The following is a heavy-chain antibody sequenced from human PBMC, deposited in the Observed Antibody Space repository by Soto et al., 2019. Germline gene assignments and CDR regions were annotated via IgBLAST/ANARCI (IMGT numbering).Heavy chain of an antibody. V-gene: IGHV3-48*01. CDR2: ISSSSSTI. D-gene: IGHD6-13*01. J-gene: IGHJ5*02. CDR1: GFTFSSYS. CDR3: ARHPERIAEIGWFDP. Sequence: PGGSLRLSCAASGFTFSSYSMNWVRQAPGKGLEWVSYISSSSSTIYYADSVKGRFTISRDNAKNPLYLQMNSLRAEDTAVYYCARHPERIAEIGWFDPWGQGTLVTVSS.